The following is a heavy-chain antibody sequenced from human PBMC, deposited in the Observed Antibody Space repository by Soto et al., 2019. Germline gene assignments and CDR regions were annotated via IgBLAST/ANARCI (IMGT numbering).Heavy chain of an antibody. CDR3: TRTARLQRQLRVNFDY. J-gene: IGHJ4*02. V-gene: IGHV3-23*01. Sequence: GGSLRLSCAASGFTFSSYAMSWVRQAPGKGLEWVSAISGSGGSTYYADSVKGRFTISRDNSKNTLYLQMNSLRAEDTAVYYCTRTARLQRQLRVNFDYWGQGTLVTVSS. CDR2: ISGSGGST. CDR1: GFTFSSYA. D-gene: IGHD1-1*01.